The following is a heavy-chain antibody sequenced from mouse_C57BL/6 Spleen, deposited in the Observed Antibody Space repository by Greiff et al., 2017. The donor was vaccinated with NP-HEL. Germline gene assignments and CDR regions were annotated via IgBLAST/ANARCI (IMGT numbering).Heavy chain of an antibody. CDR2: IHPNSGST. Sequence: QVQLKQPGAELVKPGASVKLSCKASGYTFTSYWMHWVKQRPGQGLEWIGMIHPNSGSTNYNEKFKSKATLTVDKSSSTAYMQLSSLTSEDSAVYYCARGDDGYYVGVWFAYWGQGTLVTVSA. V-gene: IGHV1-64*01. CDR1: GYTFTSYW. CDR3: ARGDDGYYVGVWFAY. D-gene: IGHD2-3*01. J-gene: IGHJ3*01.